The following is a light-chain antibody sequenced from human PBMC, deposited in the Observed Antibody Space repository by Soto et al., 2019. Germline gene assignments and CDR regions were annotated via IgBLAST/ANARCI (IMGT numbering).Light chain of an antibody. CDR2: EVS. J-gene: IGLJ1*01. CDR1: SSEVGAYDY. Sequence: QSVLTQPASVSGSPGQSITISCTGTSSEVGAYDYVSWYQQHPDKAPKLMIYEVSNRPSGVSNRFSGPKSVNTATLTISGLQADDEADYYCSSYTSSSTRGFGTGTKVTVL. CDR3: SSYTSSSTRG. V-gene: IGLV2-14*03.